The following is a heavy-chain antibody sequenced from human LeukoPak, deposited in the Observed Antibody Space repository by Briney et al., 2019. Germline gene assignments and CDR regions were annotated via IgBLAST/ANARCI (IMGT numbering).Heavy chain of an antibody. J-gene: IGHJ6*02. D-gene: IGHD2-8*01. V-gene: IGHV1-69*13. CDR3: ARDYIVLMVNAPGDYYYGMDV. CDR2: IIPIFGTA. Sequence: SVKVSCKASGGTFSSYAISWVRQAPGQGLEWMGGIIPIFGTANYAQKFQGRVTITADESTSTAYMELSSLRSEDTAVYYCARDYIVLMVNAPGDYYYGMDVWGQGTTVTVSS. CDR1: GGTFSSYA.